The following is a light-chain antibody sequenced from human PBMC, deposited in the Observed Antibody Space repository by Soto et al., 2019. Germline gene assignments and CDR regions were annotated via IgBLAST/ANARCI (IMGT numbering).Light chain of an antibody. V-gene: IGLV1-36*01. CDR3: AVWDDSLNGWV. CDR1: SSNIENNA. J-gene: IGLJ3*02. CDR2: YDD. Sequence: QSVLTQPPSVSEAPRQRVTISCSGSSSNIENNAVNWYQQFPGKAPKLLIYYDDLLPSGVSDRFSGSKSGTSASLAISGLQSEDEADYYCAVWDDSLNGWVFGGGTKLTVL.